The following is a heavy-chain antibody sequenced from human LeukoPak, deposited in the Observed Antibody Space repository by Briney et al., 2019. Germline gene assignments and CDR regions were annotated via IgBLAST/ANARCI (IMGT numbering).Heavy chain of an antibody. CDR2: IYYTGST. CDR1: GGSVSSTEFY. D-gene: IGHD3-9*01. V-gene: IGHV4-39*01. CDR3: ARLSKGRYFDYIFDY. J-gene: IGHJ4*02. Sequence: ASETLSLTCTVSGGSVSSTEFYWGWIRQPPGKGLQWIGNIYYTGSTYYNPSLNSRVTMSVDTSQNQFSLKMTSVTAADTAVYYCARLSKGRYFDYIFDYWGQGTLVTVCS.